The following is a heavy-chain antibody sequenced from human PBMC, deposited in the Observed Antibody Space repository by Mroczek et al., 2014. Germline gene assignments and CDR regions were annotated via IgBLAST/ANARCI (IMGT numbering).Heavy chain of an antibody. CDR1: GFTFSSYG. CDR3: AITIFGVVPGGTNSFDY. D-gene: IGHD3-3*01. Sequence: VQLLETGGGVVQPGRSLRLSCAASGFTFSSYGMHWVRQAPGKGLEWVAVISYDGSNKYYADSVKGRFTISRDNSKNTLYLQMNSLRAEDTAVYYCAITIFGVVPGGTNSFDYWAREPWSPSP. J-gene: IGHJ4*02. CDR2: ISYDGSNK. V-gene: IGHV3-30*03.